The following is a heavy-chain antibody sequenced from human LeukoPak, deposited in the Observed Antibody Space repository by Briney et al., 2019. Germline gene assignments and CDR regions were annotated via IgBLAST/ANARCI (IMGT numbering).Heavy chain of an antibody. J-gene: IGHJ6*03. D-gene: IGHD2-2*01. CDR1: GYTFTGYY. CDR3: ARSKVAAATLMGDYYMDV. CDR2: INPNLGDS. V-gene: IGHV1-2*02. Sequence: GASVKVSCKASGYTFTGYYMHWVRQAPGQGLEWMGWINPNLGDSNYAQKFQGRVTMTSDTSISIAYMELSRLRSDDTAVYYCARSKVAAATLMGDYYMDVWGKGTTVTVSS.